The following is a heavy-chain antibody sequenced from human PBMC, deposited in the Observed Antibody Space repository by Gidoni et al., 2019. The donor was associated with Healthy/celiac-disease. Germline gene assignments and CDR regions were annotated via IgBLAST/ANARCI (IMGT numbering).Heavy chain of an antibody. CDR1: GFTFSSYG. CDR3: AKDTGITIFGVVIDSYGMDV. V-gene: IGHV3-30*18. J-gene: IGHJ6*02. D-gene: IGHD3-3*01. CDR2: ISYDGSNK. Sequence: QVQLVESGGGVVQPGRSLRLSCAASGFTFSSYGMHWVRQAPGKGLEWVAVISYDGSNKYYADSVKGRFTISRDNSKNTLYLQMNSLRAEDTAVYYCAKDTGITIFGVVIDSYGMDVWGQGTTVTVSS.